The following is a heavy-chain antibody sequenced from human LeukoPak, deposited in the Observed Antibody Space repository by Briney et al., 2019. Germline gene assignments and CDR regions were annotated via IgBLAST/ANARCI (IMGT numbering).Heavy chain of an antibody. CDR3: GTSGRYFGSGSFSSDYYFYNMDV. J-gene: IGHJ6*03. CDR2: IWYDGSEK. CDR1: GLIFSNYG. V-gene: IGHV3-33*01. Sequence: GGSLRLSCAASGLIFSNYGMHWVRQAPGKGLEWVAVIWYDGSEKYYADSVKGRFTISRDNSKNTLYLQMNSLRAEDTAPYYCGTSGRYFGSGSFSSDYYFYNMDVWGKGTTVTVSS. D-gene: IGHD3-10*01.